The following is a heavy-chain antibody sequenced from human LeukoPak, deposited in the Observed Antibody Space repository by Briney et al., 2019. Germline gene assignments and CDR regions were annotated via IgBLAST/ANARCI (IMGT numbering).Heavy chain of an antibody. CDR2: ISSSSSYI. V-gene: IGHV3-21*01. CDR3: ATRVQTTDIIFDY. CDR1: GFTFSSYA. Sequence: PGGSLRLSCAASGFTFSSYAMSWVRQAPGKGLEWVSSISSSSSYIYYADSVKGRFTISRDNAKNSLYLQMNSLRAEDTAVYYCATRVQTTDIIFDYWGQGTLVTVSS. D-gene: IGHD4-17*01. J-gene: IGHJ4*02.